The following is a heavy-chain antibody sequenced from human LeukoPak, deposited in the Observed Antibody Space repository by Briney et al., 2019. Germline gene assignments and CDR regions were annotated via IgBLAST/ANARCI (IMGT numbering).Heavy chain of an antibody. CDR2: IYTSGST. Sequence: SETLSLTCTVSGGSISSGSYYWSWIRQPAGKGLEWIGRIYTSGSTNYNPSLKSRVTISVDTSKNQFSLKLSSVTAADTAVYYCARGSIAAAGTVDYWGQGTLVTVSS. J-gene: IGHJ4*02. CDR1: GGSISSGSYY. V-gene: IGHV4-61*02. D-gene: IGHD6-13*01. CDR3: ARGSIAAAGTVDY.